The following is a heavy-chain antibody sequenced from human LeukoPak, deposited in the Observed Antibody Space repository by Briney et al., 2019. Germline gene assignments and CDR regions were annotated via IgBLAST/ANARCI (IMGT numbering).Heavy chain of an antibody. Sequence: SVKVSCKASGGTFSSYAISWVRQAPGQGLEWMGGIIPIFGTANYAQKFQGRVTITTDESTSTAYMELSSLRSEDTAVYYCAGAADSPVSYYYYYMDVWGKGTTVTVSS. CDR3: AGAADSPVSYYYYYMDV. CDR2: IIPIFGTA. CDR1: GGTFSSYA. J-gene: IGHJ6*03. D-gene: IGHD6-13*01. V-gene: IGHV1-69*05.